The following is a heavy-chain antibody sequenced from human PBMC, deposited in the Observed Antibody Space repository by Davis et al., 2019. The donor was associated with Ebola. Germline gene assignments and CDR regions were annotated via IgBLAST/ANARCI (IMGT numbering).Heavy chain of an antibody. V-gene: IGHV3-30*04. D-gene: IGHD3-22*01. Sequence: GESLKISCAGSGFSFSTSAVHWVRQAPGKGLEWVAVISYHGIDKYYAASVKGRFTISRDNSKDSVYLQMTSLSGDDTAVYYCARDIYYDSSGYYKEAPPWGQGTLVTVSS. J-gene: IGHJ4*02. CDR2: ISYHGIDK. CDR3: ARDIYYDSSGYYKEAPP. CDR1: GFSFSTSA.